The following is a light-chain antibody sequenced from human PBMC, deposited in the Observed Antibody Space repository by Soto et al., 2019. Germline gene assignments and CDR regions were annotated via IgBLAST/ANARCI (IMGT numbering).Light chain of an antibody. Sequence: QSALTQPPSASGSPGQSVTISCTGTSSDVGGYNYVSWYQQHPGKAPKLMISEVSKRPSGVPDRFSGSKSGNTASLTISGLQAEDEAEYYCSSYTTSSTVFGTGTKLTVL. CDR3: SSYTTSSTV. J-gene: IGLJ1*01. CDR1: SSDVGGYNY. CDR2: EVS. V-gene: IGLV2-8*01.